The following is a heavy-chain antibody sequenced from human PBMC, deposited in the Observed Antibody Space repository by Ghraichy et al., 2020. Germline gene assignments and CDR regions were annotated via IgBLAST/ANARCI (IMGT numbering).Heavy chain of an antibody. V-gene: IGHV4-39*01. J-gene: IGHJ4*02. D-gene: IGHD1-26*01. CDR3: ARQDSGSYSWVDY. Sequence: SETLSLTCTVSGGSISSSSYYWGWIRQPPGKGLEWIGSIYYSGSTYYNPSLKSRVTISVDTSKNQFSLKLSSVTAADTAVYYCARQDSGSYSWVDYWGQGTLVTVSS. CDR1: GGSISSSSYY. CDR2: IYYSGST.